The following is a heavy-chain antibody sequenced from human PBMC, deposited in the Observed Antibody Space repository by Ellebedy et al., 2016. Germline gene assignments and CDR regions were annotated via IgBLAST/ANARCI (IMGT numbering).Heavy chain of an antibody. CDR3: ARDKYGDYGYDY. V-gene: IGHV3-9*01. CDR1: GFTFDDYA. D-gene: IGHD4-17*01. Sequence: GGSLRLXXAASGFTFDDYAMHWVRQAPGKGLEWVSGISWNSGSIGYADSVKGRFTISRDNAKNSLYLQMNSLRAEDTAVYYCARDKYGDYGYDYWGQGTLVTVSS. CDR2: ISWNSGSI. J-gene: IGHJ4*02.